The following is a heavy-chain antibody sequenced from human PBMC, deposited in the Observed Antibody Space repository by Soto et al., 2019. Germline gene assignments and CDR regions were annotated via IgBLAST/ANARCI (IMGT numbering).Heavy chain of an antibody. CDR1: GFTFSSYS. D-gene: IGHD3-22*01. CDR2: ISSSSSYI. J-gene: IGHJ4*02. V-gene: IGHV3-21*01. CDR3: ARLILNHYYDSSAQDY. Sequence: PGGSLRLSCAASGFTFSSYSMNCVRQAPGKGLEWVSSISSSSSYIYYADSVKGRFTISRDNAKNSLYLQMNSLRAEDTAVYYCARLILNHYYDSSAQDYWGQGTLVTVSS.